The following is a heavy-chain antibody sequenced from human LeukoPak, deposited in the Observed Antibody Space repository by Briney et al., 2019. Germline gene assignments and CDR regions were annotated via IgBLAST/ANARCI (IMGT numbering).Heavy chain of an antibody. J-gene: IGHJ4*02. CDR3: ARSADSSGYFREIPLYYFDY. D-gene: IGHD3-22*01. CDR2: ISSSSSTI. CDR1: GFTFSSYS. Sequence: GGSLRLSCAASGFTFSSYSMNWVRQAPGKGLEWVSYISSSSSTIYYADSVKGRFTISRDNAKNSLYLQMNSLRAEDTAVYYCARSADSSGYFREIPLYYFDYWGQGTLVTVSS. V-gene: IGHV3-48*01.